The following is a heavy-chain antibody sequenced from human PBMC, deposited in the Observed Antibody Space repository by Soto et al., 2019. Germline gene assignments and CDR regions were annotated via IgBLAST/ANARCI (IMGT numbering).Heavy chain of an antibody. D-gene: IGHD3-9*01. V-gene: IGHV1-69*12. CDR3: ASAKDAYYDILTGYYWGVVFDP. Sequence: QVQLVQSGAEVKKPGSSVKVSCKASGGTFSSYAISWVRQAPGQGLEWMGGIIPIFGTANYAQKFQGRVTITAGESRSTAYMEVRSLRSEDTAVYYCASAKDAYYDILTGYYWGVVFDPWGQGTLVTVSS. J-gene: IGHJ5*02. CDR2: IIPIFGTA. CDR1: GGTFSSYA.